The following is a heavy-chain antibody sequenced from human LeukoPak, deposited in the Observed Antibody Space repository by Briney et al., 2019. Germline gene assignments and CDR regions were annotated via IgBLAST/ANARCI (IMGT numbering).Heavy chain of an antibody. V-gene: IGHV3-23*01. D-gene: IGHD3-10*01. Sequence: PGGSLRLSCAASGFTLGNHALIWVRQAPGKGLEWVSPISGSGAMTYYADSVKGRFTISRDNAMNKLYLQMTSLRADDTAVYYCAKDRVDGSGSQFDSWGQGSLVIVSS. CDR3: AKDRVDGSGSQFDS. J-gene: IGHJ4*02. CDR2: ISGSGAMT. CDR1: GFTLGNHA.